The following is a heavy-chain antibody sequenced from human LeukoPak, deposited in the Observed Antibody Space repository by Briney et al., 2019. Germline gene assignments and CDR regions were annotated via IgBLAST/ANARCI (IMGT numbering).Heavy chain of an antibody. CDR2: IYTSGST. CDR3: ARLKPQRYYSNNYYYYMDV. D-gene: IGHD4-11*01. J-gene: IGHJ6*03. Sequence: SETLSLTCTASGGSISSYFWTWIRQPPGEGLEWIGYIYTSGSTNYNPSLKSRVSISVDTSKNQFSLKLSSVTAADTAVYYCARLKPQRYYSNNYYYYMDVWGKGTTVTVSS. V-gene: IGHV4-4*09. CDR1: GGSISSYF.